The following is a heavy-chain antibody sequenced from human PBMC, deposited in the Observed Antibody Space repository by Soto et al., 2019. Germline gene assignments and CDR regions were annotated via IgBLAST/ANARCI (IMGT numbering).Heavy chain of an antibody. CDR2: ISYDGSNK. CDR3: AKGFSNSVIDY. V-gene: IGHV3-30*18. CDR1: GFTFSTYG. Sequence: QVQLVESGGGVVQPGRSLRLSCAASGFTFSTYGMHWVRQAPGKGLEWVAVISYDGSNKYYADSVKGRFTISRDNSKNTMYRLMSSLRDEDTAVDYCAKGFSNSVIDYWGQGTLVTVSS. J-gene: IGHJ4*02. D-gene: IGHD5-18*01.